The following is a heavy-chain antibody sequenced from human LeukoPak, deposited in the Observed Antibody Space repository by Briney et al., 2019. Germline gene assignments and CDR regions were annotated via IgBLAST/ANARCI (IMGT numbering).Heavy chain of an antibody. J-gene: IGHJ6*02. CDR1: GFTLSSYG. D-gene: IGHD2-8*01. CDR2: ISYDGSNK. CDR3: AKDRGVTYYGMDV. V-gene: IGHV3-30*18. Sequence: GGSLRLSCAASGFTLSSYGMHWVRQAPGKGLEWVAVISYDGSNKYYADSVKGRFTISRDNSKNTLYLQMNSLRAEDTAVYYCAKDRGVTYYGMDVWGQGTTVTVSS.